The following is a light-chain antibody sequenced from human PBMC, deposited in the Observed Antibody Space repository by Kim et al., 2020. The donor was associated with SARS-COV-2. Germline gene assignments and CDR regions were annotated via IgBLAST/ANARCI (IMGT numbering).Light chain of an antibody. V-gene: IGKV3-20*01. CDR2: GAS. CDR3: QHADT. CDR1: HSLSSNY. Sequence: GTLSLSPGERATLSCRASHSLSSNYLAWYQQKPGQAPRLLIYGASSRATGIPDRFSGSGSGTDFTLTISRLEPEDFAVYYCQHADTFGQGTKLEI. J-gene: IGKJ2*01.